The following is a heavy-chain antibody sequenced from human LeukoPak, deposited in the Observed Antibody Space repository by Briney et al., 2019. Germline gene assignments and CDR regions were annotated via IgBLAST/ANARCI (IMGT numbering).Heavy chain of an antibody. CDR1: GFTFSSYA. V-gene: IGHV3-21*05. CDR2: ISSSSRYT. Sequence: KAGGSLRLSCAASGFTFSSYAMSWVRQAPGKGLEWVSYISSSSRYTNYADSVKGRFTIFRDNPKNSLYLQMNSLRAEDTAVYYCARDISSSWPYYYGMDVWGKGTTVTVSS. D-gene: IGHD6-13*01. J-gene: IGHJ6*04. CDR3: ARDISSSWPYYYGMDV.